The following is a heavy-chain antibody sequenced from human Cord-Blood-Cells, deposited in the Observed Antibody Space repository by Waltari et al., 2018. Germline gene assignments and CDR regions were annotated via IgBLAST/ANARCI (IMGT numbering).Heavy chain of an antibody. J-gene: IGHJ2*01. CDR3: ASIGTRHWYFDL. D-gene: IGHD6-6*01. CDR1: GYSISSGYS. CDR2: IYHSGST. V-gene: IGHV4-38-2*01. Sequence: QVQLQESGPGLVKPSETRSPTCAVSGYSISSGYSWAWIRQPPGKGLEWIGSIYHSGSTYYNPSLKSRVTISVDTSKNQFSLKLSSVTAADTAVYYCASIGTRHWYFDLWGRGTLVTVSS.